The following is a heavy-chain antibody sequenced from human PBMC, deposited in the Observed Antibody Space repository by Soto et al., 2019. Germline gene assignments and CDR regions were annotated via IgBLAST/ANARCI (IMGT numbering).Heavy chain of an antibody. CDR3: ARAIYCSSTSCNTGAFDI. J-gene: IGHJ3*02. CDR1: GFTVSSNY. CDR2: IYSGGST. D-gene: IGHD2-2*02. V-gene: IGHV3-53*01. Sequence: GGSLRLSCAASGFTVSSNYMSWVRQAPGKGLEWVSVIYSGGSTYYADSVKGRFTISRDNSKNTLYLQMNSLRAEDTAVYYCARAIYCSSTSCNTGAFDIWGQGTMVTVSS.